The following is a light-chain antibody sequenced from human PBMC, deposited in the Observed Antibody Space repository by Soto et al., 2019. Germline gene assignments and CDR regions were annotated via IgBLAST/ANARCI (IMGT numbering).Light chain of an antibody. V-gene: IGKV3-20*01. J-gene: IGKJ2*01. CDR1: QSVSSSY. CDR2: GAS. Sequence: EIVLTQSPGTLSLSPGERAALSCRASQSVSSSYLAWYQQKPGQAPRLLIYGASSRATGIPDRFSGSGSGTDFTLTISRLEPEAFAVYYCQQYDRSSPMYIFGQGTKLEIK. CDR3: QQYDRSSPMYI.